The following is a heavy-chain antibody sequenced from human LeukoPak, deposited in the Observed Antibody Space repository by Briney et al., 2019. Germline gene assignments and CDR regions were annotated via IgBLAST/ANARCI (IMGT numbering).Heavy chain of an antibody. V-gene: IGHV3-53*01. CDR3: ARDRWTFESASY. CDR2: IYSDNT. Sequence: GGSLRLSCTVSGFTVSSNSMSWVRQAPGKGLEWVSFIYSDNTHYSDSVKGRFTISRDNSKNTLYLQMNSLRAEDTAVYYCARDRWTFESASYWGQGTLVTVSS. CDR1: GFTVSSNS. J-gene: IGHJ4*02. D-gene: IGHD3/OR15-3a*01.